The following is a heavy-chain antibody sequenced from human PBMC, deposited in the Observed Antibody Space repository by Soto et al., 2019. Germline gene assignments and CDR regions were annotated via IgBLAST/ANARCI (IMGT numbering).Heavy chain of an antibody. CDR3: ARHVRADYYSTGYHYALDY. Sequence: GESLKLSCKGAGYTFLNNLITWVRQMSGKALECMGRIDLTDPYTSYSPPFQGHVSFSDDKSINTAYLQWSSLRASGTAIYYCARHVRADYYSTGYHYALDYRGQGAPVTVSS. V-gene: IGHV5-10-1*01. CDR2: IDLTDPYT. J-gene: IGHJ4*02. D-gene: IGHD3-22*01. CDR1: GYTFLNNL.